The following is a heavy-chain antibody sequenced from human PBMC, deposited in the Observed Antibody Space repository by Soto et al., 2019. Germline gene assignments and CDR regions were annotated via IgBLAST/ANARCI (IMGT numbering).Heavy chain of an antibody. CDR2: IIPKLGSA. D-gene: IGHD5-12*01. V-gene: IGHV1-69*01. CDR3: AGSGGGYNFGAVY. CDR1: GGGNLRDYR. Sequence: QVQLVQSGAEVKKPGSSVQVSCKASGGGNLRDYRTTWVRQAPGQGLEWMGGIIPKLGSANYAQNFQGRVTITAEESTNTVYMELRSLRSEDTAVYYCAGSGGGYNFGAVYWGQGTPVTVSS. J-gene: IGHJ4*02.